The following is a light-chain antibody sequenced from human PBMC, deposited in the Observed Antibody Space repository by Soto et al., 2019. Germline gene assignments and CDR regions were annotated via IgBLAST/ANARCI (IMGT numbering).Light chain of an antibody. CDR3: QKYDSAPPGYT. V-gene: IGKV1-27*01. J-gene: IGKJ2*01. CDR2: AAS. Sequence: DLQMTQSPSSLSASVGDRVTITCRASQAISNHLVWYQQKPGKVPKLLIYAASTLQSGVPSRFSGSGSGTDFTLTISSLQPEDVATYYCQKYDSAPPGYTFGQGTKLEIK. CDR1: QAISNH.